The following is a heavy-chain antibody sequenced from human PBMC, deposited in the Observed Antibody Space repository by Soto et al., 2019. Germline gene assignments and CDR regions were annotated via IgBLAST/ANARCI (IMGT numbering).Heavy chain of an antibody. CDR3: AGRPLIRSGGMDV. D-gene: IGHD2-21*01. V-gene: IGHV3-30*03. Sequence: PGGSLRLSCAASGFSFSSYGMEWVRLAPGKGLEWVAATTYDGGIKHYVDSVKGRFTISRDNAKNSLYLQMNSLRDEDTAVYYCAGRPLIRSGGMDVWGQGTTVTVSS. CDR2: TTYDGGIK. J-gene: IGHJ6*02. CDR1: GFSFSSYG.